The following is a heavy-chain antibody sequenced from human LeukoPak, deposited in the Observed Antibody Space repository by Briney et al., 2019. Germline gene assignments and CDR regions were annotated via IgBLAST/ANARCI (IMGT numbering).Heavy chain of an antibody. J-gene: IGHJ4*02. D-gene: IGHD1-20*01. CDR3: AKEAIGIARMTYYFDY. V-gene: IGHV1-69*04. CDR2: IIPIFGIA. CDR1: GGTFSSYA. Sequence: PVKVSCKASGGTFSSYAISWVRQAPGQGLEWMGRIIPIFGIANYAQKFQGRVTITADKSTSTAYMELSSLRSEDTAVYYCAKEAIGIARMTYYFDYWGQGTLVTVSS.